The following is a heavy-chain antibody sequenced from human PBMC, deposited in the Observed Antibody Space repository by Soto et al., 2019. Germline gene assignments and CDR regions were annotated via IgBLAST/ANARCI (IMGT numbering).Heavy chain of an antibody. D-gene: IGHD5-18*01. J-gene: IGHJ6*02. CDR1: GFTFSSYG. V-gene: IGHV3-30*18. CDR3: AKEDTAMVPAYYYYGMDV. CDR2: ISYDGSNK. Sequence: GGSLRLSCAASGFTFSSYGMHWVRQAPGKGLEWVAVISYDGSNKYYADSVKGRFTISRDNSKNTLYLQMNSLRAEDTAVYYCAKEDTAMVPAYYYYGMDVWGQGTTVTVSS.